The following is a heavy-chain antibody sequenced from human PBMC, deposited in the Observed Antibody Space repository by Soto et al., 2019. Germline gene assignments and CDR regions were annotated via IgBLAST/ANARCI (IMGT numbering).Heavy chain of an antibody. D-gene: IGHD3-9*01. Sequence: PGGSLRLSCVASGFTLSHPWMTWVRQAAGKGLEWVGRIKSKTDGGTADYAAPVKGRATISRDDSKNTVYLQMNSLKTEDTAVYYCTTGRYYDILTGYHNVAYWGQGALVTVSS. CDR1: GFTLSHPW. CDR2: IKSKTDGGTA. CDR3: TTGRYYDILTGYHNVAY. J-gene: IGHJ4*02. V-gene: IGHV3-15*01.